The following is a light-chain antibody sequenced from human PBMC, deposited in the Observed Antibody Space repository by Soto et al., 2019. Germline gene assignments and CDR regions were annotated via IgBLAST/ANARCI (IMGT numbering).Light chain of an antibody. V-gene: IGLV3-21*04. CDR3: QVWDSSSDPVV. Sequence: SYELTQPPSVSVAPGKTANITCGGNNIGSKSVHWYQQKPGQAPVLVISYDTDRPSGIPERYSGSKSGNTATLTISRVEAGDEADYYCQVWDSSSDPVVFGGGTKVTVL. CDR1: NIGSKS. J-gene: IGLJ2*01. CDR2: YDT.